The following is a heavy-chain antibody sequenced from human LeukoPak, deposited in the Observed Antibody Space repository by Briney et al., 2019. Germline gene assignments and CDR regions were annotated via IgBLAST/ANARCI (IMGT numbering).Heavy chain of an antibody. CDR1: GGSISSSSYY. CDR2: IYYSGSA. J-gene: IGHJ4*02. CDR3: ARPSRSSSEIHY. D-gene: IGHD6-13*01. V-gene: IGHV4-39*01. Sequence: PSETLSLTCTVSGGSISSSSYYWGWIRQPPGKGLEWIGSIYYSGSAYYNPSLKSRVTISVDTSKNQFSLKLSSVTAADTAVYYCARPSRSSSEIHYWGQGTLVTVSS.